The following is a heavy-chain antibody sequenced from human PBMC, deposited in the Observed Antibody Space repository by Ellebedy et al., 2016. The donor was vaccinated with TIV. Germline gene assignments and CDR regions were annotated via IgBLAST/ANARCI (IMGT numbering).Heavy chain of an antibody. CDR3: AKSNYVSAGFDP. D-gene: IGHD4-11*01. CDR1: GGSISSYY. Sequence: SETLSLXXTVSGGSISSYYWSWIRQPPGKGLEWIGYIYYSGSTNYNPSLKSRVTISVDTSKNQFSLKLSSVTAADTAVYYCAKSNYVSAGFDPWGQGTLVTVSS. J-gene: IGHJ5*02. CDR2: IYYSGST. V-gene: IGHV4-59*01.